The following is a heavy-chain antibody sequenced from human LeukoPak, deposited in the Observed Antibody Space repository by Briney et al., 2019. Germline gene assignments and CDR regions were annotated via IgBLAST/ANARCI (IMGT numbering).Heavy chain of an antibody. Sequence: GGSLRLSCAASGFAFRKYWTSWVRQAPGKGLEWVANIKEDGSREYYVDSVKGRFTISRDNAKNSLYLQMDNLSAQDTAFYYCATHSEYKSDIWGQGTLVTVSS. D-gene: IGHD1-1*01. V-gene: IGHV3-7*01. J-gene: IGHJ4*02. CDR1: GFAFRKYW. CDR2: IKEDGSRE. CDR3: ATHSEYKSDI.